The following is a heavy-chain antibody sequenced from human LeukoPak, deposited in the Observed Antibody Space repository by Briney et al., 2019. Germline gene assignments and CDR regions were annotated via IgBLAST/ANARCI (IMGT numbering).Heavy chain of an antibody. Sequence: PGGSLRLSCAASGFTFSSYWMSWVRQAPGKGLEWVANIKQDGSEKYYVDSVKGRFTISRDNAKNSLYLQMNSLRAEDTAVYYCARLVKVSIGNSYGMTSGAKGPRSPSP. CDR1: GFTFSSYW. CDR2: IKQDGSEK. V-gene: IGHV3-7*03. D-gene: IGHD6-6*01. CDR3: ARLVKVSIGNSYGMTS. J-gene: IGHJ6*02.